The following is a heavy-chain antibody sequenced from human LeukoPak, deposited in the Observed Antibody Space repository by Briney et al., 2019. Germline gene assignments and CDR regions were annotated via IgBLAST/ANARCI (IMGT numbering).Heavy chain of an antibody. Sequence: ASVKVSCKASGYTFTSYDINWVRQATGQGLEWMGWMNPNSGNTGYAQKFQGRVTITRNTSTSTAYMELSSLRSEDTAVYYCARVCSRTSCYNDAFDIWGQGTMVTVSS. CDR2: MNPNSGNT. D-gene: IGHD2-2*02. CDR1: GYTFTSYD. J-gene: IGHJ3*02. CDR3: ARVCSRTSCYNDAFDI. V-gene: IGHV1-8*03.